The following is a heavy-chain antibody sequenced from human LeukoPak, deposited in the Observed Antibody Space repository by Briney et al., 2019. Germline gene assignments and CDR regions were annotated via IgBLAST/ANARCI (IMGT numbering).Heavy chain of an antibody. CDR1: GYTFPSYD. CDR2: MNPNSGNT. J-gene: IGHJ4*02. D-gene: IGHD5-12*01. CDR3: ARDLRYSGYDRGFDY. V-gene: IGHV1-8*01. Sequence: ASVKVSCKASGYTFPSYDINWVRQATGQGLEWMGWMNPNSGNTGYAQKFQGRVTMTRNTSISTAYMELSSLRSEDTAVYYCARDLRYSGYDRGFDYWGQGTLVTVSS.